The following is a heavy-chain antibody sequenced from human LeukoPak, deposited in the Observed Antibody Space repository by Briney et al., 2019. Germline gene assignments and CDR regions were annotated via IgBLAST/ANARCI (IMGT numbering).Heavy chain of an antibody. CDR3: AKDPYGDYFDY. V-gene: IGHV3-9*01. CDR2: ISWNSGSI. J-gene: IGHJ4*02. D-gene: IGHD4-17*01. Sequence: PGRSLRLSCAASGFTFDDYAMHWVRQAPGKGLEWVSGISWNSGSIGYADSVKGRFTISRDNAKNSLYLQMNSLRTEDTAVYYCAKDPYGDYFDYWGQGTLVTVSS. CDR1: GFTFDDYA.